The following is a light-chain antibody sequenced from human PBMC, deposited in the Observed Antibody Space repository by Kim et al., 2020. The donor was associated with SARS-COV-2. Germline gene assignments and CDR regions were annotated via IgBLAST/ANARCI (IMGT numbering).Light chain of an antibody. V-gene: IGLV3-19*01. Sequence: GQKVRYKGQGDSLASSVASWYQQKQGQAPLLVIYGKTNRPSGIPDRFSGSSSGRTASLTITGTQAEDEADYYCMSRDTDGPHNYVFGTGTKVTVL. CDR1: SLASSV. J-gene: IGLJ1*01. CDR3: MSRDTDGPHNYV. CDR2: GKT.